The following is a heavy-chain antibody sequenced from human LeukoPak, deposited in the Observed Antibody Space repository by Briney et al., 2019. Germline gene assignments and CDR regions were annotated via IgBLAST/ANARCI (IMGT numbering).Heavy chain of an antibody. CDR1: GGSISSDY. Sequence: SETLALTGTVSGGSISSDYRSWIWQPPGKGLEWIGYIYYSGSTNYNPSLKSRVTISVDTSENQFSLKLSSVTAADTAVYYCARYSTRWFDAFDIWGQGTMVTVSS. V-gene: IGHV4-59*01. CDR3: ARYSTRWFDAFDI. D-gene: IGHD6-19*01. CDR2: IYYSGST. J-gene: IGHJ3*02.